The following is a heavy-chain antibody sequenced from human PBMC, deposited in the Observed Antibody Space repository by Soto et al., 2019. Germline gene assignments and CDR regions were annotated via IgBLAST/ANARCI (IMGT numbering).Heavy chain of an antibody. Sequence: SQTLSLTCAISGDSVSSNSAAWNWIRQSPSRGLEWLGRTYYRSKWYNDYAVSVKSRITINPDTSKNQFSLQLNSVTPEDTAVYYCARSKNYYDSSGYSSGYFDYWGQGTLVTVSS. CDR2: TYYRSKWYN. V-gene: IGHV6-1*01. CDR3: ARSKNYYDSSGYSSGYFDY. CDR1: GDSVSSNSAA. J-gene: IGHJ4*02. D-gene: IGHD3-22*01.